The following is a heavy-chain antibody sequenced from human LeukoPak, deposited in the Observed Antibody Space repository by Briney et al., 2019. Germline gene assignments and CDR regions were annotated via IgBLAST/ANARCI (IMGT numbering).Heavy chain of an antibody. CDR2: ISGNNDNP. CDR3: ARDGTSTDDY. Sequence: SVRVSCKTSGYTFSNFGINWVRQAPGQGLEWMGWISGNNDNPNYGQKFQGRFTVATDSSTSTAYMELRNLTFDDTAVYYCARDGTSTDDYWGQGNLVTVSS. J-gene: IGHJ4*02. CDR1: GYTFSNFG. V-gene: IGHV1-18*01. D-gene: IGHD2-2*01.